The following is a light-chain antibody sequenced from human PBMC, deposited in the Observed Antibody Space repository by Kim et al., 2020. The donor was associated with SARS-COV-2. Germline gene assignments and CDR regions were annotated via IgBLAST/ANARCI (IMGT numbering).Light chain of an antibody. CDR1: QSISTW. J-gene: IGKJ1*01. Sequence: AFVGDRVTITCRASQSISTWLAWYQQKPGKAPNLLIYKASSLETGVPSRFSGSGSGTEFSLTISSLQPDDFATYYCQQYNNYPWTFGQGTKVEIK. V-gene: IGKV1-5*03. CDR2: KAS. CDR3: QQYNNYPWT.